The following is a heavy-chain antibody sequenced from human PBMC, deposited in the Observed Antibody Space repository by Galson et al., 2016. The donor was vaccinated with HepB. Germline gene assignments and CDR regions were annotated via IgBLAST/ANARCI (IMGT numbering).Heavy chain of an antibody. D-gene: IGHD3-10*01. V-gene: IGHV4-39*01. CDR2: INYSGTT. CDR3: ASLIITGSGNFFDV. CDR1: GGSIRSGSSSSSNYY. J-gene: IGHJ4*02. Sequence: EPLSLTCTVSGGSIRSGSSSSSNYYWTWVRQPPGEGLEWIGSINYSGTTFYNAPLNIRVTMSVDTSKNQFSLQLTSVTAADTAVYYCASLIITGSGNFFDVWGQGSLVTVAS.